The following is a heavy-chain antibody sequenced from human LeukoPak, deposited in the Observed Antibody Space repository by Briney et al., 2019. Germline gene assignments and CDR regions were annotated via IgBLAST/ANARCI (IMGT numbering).Heavy chain of an antibody. CDR1: GASISNTGYY. CDR3: ARMGRSSGQNTNQMSYYYYYYGMDV. V-gene: IGHV4-61*08. Sequence: PSETLSLTCTVSGASISNTGYYWSWIRQPPGKGLEWIGYIYYSGSTNYNPSLKSRVTISVDTSKNQFSLKLSSVTAADTAVYYCARMGRSSGQNTNQMSYYYYYYGMDVWGQGTTVTVSS. D-gene: IGHD6-19*01. J-gene: IGHJ6*02. CDR2: IYYSGST.